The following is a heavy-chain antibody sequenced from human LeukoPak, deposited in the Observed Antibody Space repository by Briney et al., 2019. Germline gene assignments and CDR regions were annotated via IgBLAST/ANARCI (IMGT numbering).Heavy chain of an antibody. CDR2: ISGSGGST. J-gene: IGHJ6*02. CDR3: ATCGYSYGFDYYYGMDV. CDR1: GFTFV. V-gene: IGHV3-23*01. D-gene: IGHD5-18*01. Sequence: GGSLRLSCAASGFTFVVNWVRQAPGKGLQWVSTISGSGGSTYYADSVKGRFTISRDNSKNTLYLQMSSLRVEDTAVYYCATCGYSYGFDYYYGMDVWGQGTTVTVSS.